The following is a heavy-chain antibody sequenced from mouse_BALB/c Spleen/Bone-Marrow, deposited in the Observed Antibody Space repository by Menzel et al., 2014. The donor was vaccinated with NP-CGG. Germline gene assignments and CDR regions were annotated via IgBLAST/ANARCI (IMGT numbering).Heavy chain of an antibody. CDR3: ASSYYGSSQFAY. CDR2: IWAGGSI. Sequence: VQLQESGPGLVAPSQSLSITCTVSGFSLTSYGVHWVRQPPGKGLEWLGVIWAGGSIIYNSALMSRLSISKDNSKSQVFLKMNSLQTDDTAMYYCASSYYGSSQFAYWGQGTLATVSA. CDR1: GFSLTSYG. J-gene: IGHJ3*01. V-gene: IGHV2-9*02. D-gene: IGHD1-1*01.